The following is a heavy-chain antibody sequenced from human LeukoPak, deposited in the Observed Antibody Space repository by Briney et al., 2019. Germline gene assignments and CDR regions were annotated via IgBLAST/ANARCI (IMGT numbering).Heavy chain of an antibody. CDR3: AREGHPYCSSTSCSGGGWFDP. V-gene: IGHV1-8*03. J-gene: IGHJ5*02. Sequence: ASVKVSCKASGGTLSRYAFSWVRQATGQGLEWMGWMNPNSGNTGYAQKFQGRVTITRNTSISTAYMELSSLRSEDTAVYYCAREGHPYCSSTSCSGGGWFDPWGQGTLVTVSS. CDR2: MNPNSGNT. CDR1: GGTLSRYA. D-gene: IGHD2-2*01.